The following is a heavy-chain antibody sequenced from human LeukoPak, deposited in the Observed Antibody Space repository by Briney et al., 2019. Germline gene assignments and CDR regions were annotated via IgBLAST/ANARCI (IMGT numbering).Heavy chain of an antibody. D-gene: IGHD3/OR15-3a*01. J-gene: IGHJ4*02. CDR1: GFTFSSCG. Sequence: PGRSLRLSCAASGFTFSSCGMHWVRQAPGKGLEWVANMNLDGREKYYVDSVKGRFTISRDNAKNSLYLQMNSLTAEDTAVYYCARDDGFSSYSYWGQGALVTVSS. CDR3: ARDDGFSSYSY. CDR2: MNLDGREK. V-gene: IGHV3-7*01.